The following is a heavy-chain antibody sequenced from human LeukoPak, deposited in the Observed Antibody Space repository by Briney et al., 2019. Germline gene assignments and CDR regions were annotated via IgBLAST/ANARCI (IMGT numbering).Heavy chain of an antibody. Sequence: GGSLRLSCAASGFTFSDYYMSWIRQAPGKGLEWVSVISGSGGSTYYADSVKGRFTISRDNSKNTLYLQMNSLRAEDTAVYYCAKDRTMIVENWFDPWDQGTLVTVSS. CDR3: AKDRTMIVENWFDP. D-gene: IGHD3-22*01. CDR2: ISGSGGST. J-gene: IGHJ5*02. V-gene: IGHV3-23*01. CDR1: GFTFSDYY.